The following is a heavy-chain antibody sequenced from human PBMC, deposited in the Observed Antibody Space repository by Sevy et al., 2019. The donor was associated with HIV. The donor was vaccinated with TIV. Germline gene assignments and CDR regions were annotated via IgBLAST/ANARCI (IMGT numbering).Heavy chain of an antibody. CDR1: GFTFSSYA. J-gene: IGHJ4*02. D-gene: IGHD3-10*01. CDR3: AKEARYYGSGSYYKRYFDY. V-gene: IGHV3-23*01. Sequence: GGSLRLSCAASGFTFSSYAMSWVRQAPGKGLEWVSAISGSGGSTYYAHSVKGRFTISRDNSKNTLYLQMNSLRAEDTAVYYCAKEARYYGSGSYYKRYFDYWGQGTLVTVSS. CDR2: ISGSGGST.